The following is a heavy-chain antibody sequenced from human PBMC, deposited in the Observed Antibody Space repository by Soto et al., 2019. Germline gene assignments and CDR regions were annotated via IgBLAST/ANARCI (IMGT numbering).Heavy chain of an antibody. V-gene: IGHV3-30*18. CDR2: ISYDGSNK. Sequence: GGSLRLSCAASGFTFSSYGMHWVRQAPGKGLEWVAVISYDGSNKYYVDSVKGRFTISRDNSKNTLYLQMNSLRAEDTAVYYWAKDRHVDTNYFDYWGQGTLVTVSS. CDR1: GFTFSSYG. D-gene: IGHD5-18*01. CDR3: AKDRHVDTNYFDY. J-gene: IGHJ4*02.